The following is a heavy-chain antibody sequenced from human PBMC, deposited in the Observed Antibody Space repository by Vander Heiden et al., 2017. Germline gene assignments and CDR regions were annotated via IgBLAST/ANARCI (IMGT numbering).Heavy chain of an antibody. V-gene: IGHV4-39*01. CDR1: GGSIRSSSYY. CDR3: ARVYYYDARPLDI. CDR2: IDYSGST. D-gene: IGHD3-22*01. Sequence: QLQLQESGPGLVKHSETLSLTCTVSGGSIRSSSYYWGWIRKPPGKGLEGIGSIDYSGSTYYNPTLKSRVTIAVDTSKNQFARKLSAVTAADTAVYYCARVYYYDARPLDIWGQGTMVTVSS. J-gene: IGHJ3*02.